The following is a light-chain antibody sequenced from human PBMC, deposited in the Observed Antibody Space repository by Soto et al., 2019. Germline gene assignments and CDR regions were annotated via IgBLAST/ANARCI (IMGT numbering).Light chain of an antibody. J-gene: IGLJ1*01. V-gene: IGLV2-14*01. CDR1: SSDVGGNKY. Sequence: QSALAQPASVSGSPGQSITISCTGTSSDVGGNKYVSWYQQYPGKVPKLLINKVTNRPSGVSYRFSGSKSGNTASLTISALLAEDEADYFCDLATSDSLYVFGTGTKVTVL. CDR3: DLATSDSLYV. CDR2: KVT.